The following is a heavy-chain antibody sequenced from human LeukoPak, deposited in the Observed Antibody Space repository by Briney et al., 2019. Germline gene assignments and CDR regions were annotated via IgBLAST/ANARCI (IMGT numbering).Heavy chain of an antibody. CDR3: ARQYSSSSDY. D-gene: IGHD6-6*01. Sequence: SLVKPSCKASGGTFSSYAISWVRQAPGQGLEWMGRIIPIRGIANSAQKLQGRVTITADQSTSTAYMELSSLRSADTAVCYCARQYSSSSDYWGQGTLVTVSS. CDR1: GGTFSSYA. CDR2: IIPIRGIA. J-gene: IGHJ4*02. V-gene: IGHV1-69*04.